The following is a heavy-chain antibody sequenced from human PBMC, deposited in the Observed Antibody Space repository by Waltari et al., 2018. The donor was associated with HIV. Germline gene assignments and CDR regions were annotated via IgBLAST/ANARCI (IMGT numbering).Heavy chain of an antibody. D-gene: IGHD1-26*01. CDR2: ISWNSGSI. CDR1: GFTFDDYA. J-gene: IGHJ4*02. CDR3: ARSGSGSYSYFDY. Sequence: EVQLVESGGGLVQPGRSLRLSCAASGFTFDDYAMHWVRQAPGKGLEWVSGISWNSGSIGYADSVKGRFTISRDNAKNSLYLQMNSLRAEDTALYYCARSGSGSYSYFDYWGQGTLVTVSS. V-gene: IGHV3-9*01.